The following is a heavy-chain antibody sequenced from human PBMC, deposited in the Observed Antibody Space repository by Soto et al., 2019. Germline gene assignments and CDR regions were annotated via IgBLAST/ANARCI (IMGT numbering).Heavy chain of an antibody. V-gene: IGHV4-59*01. Sequence: SETLSLTCTVSGGSFSSYYWSWIRQPPGKGLEWIGYIYYSGSTNYNPSLKSRVTISVDTSKNQFSLKLSSVTAADTAVYYCARGFYSSSWAGIFDYWGQGTLVTVSS. D-gene: IGHD6-13*01. CDR3: ARGFYSSSWAGIFDY. J-gene: IGHJ4*02. CDR1: GGSFSSYY. CDR2: IYYSGST.